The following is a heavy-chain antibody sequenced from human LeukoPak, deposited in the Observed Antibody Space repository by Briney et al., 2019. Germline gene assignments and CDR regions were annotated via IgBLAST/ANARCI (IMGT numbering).Heavy chain of an antibody. V-gene: IGHV3-33*01. Sequence: GRSLRLSCAASGFPFSGYGMHWVRQAPGKGLEWVAVAYGDGSSQYYADSVKGRFSISKDISKNTLSLQMNSLRAEDTAVYSCATGGNFYYSHWGQGTLVTVSS. CDR2: AYGDGSSQ. CDR1: GFPFSGYG. CDR3: ATGGNFYYSH. D-gene: IGHD4-4*01. J-gene: IGHJ1*01.